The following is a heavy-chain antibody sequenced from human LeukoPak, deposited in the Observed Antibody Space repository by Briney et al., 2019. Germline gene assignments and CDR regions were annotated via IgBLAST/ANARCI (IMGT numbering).Heavy chain of an antibody. Sequence: AGSLRLSCTASGFIFGNYNMNWVRMPPRQGLELVSYISSGGSTIYYADSVKGRLTISRDNARNSLYLQMNGLTDEDTAVYYCAREPPGNYDSSGHYYAYFDCWGQGALVTVSS. J-gene: IGHJ4*02. D-gene: IGHD3-22*01. CDR3: AREPPGNYDSSGHYYAYFDC. CDR2: ISSGGSTI. V-gene: IGHV3-48*02. CDR1: GFIFGNYN.